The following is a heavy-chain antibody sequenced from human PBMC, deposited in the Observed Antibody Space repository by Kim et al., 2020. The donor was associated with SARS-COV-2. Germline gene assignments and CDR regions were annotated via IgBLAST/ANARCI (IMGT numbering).Heavy chain of an antibody. CDR1: GFTFSSYG. CDR3: AREDIVVVVADYYGMDV. J-gene: IGHJ6*02. V-gene: IGHV3-33*01. CDR2: IWYDGSNK. Sequence: GGSLRLSCAASGFTFSSYGMHWVRQAPGKGLEWVAAIWYDGSNKYYADSVKSRFTISRDNSKNTLYLQMNSLRAEDTAVYYCAREDIVVVVADYYGMDVWGQGTTVTDSS. D-gene: IGHD2-15*01.